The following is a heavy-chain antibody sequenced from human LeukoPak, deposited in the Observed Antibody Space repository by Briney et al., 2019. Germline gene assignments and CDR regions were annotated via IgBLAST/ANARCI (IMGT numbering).Heavy chain of an antibody. V-gene: IGHV4-39*01. D-gene: IGHD3-16*02. CDR1: GGSVSSSSYY. Sequence: SETLSLTCAVSGGSVSSSSYYWGWIRQPPGKGLEWIGSVYYDGSSYYKSSLKSRVTIFIDASESQFSLKLTSVIAADTAVYYCARWDSYHFDYWGQGILVTVSS. J-gene: IGHJ4*02. CDR3: ARWDSYHFDY. CDR2: VYYDGSS.